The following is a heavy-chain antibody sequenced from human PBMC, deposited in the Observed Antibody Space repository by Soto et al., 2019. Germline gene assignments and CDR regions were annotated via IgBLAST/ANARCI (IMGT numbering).Heavy chain of an antibody. V-gene: IGHV6-1*01. D-gene: IGHD1-1*01. J-gene: IGHJ6*02. Sequence: LSLTCAISGDSVSSNSAAWNWIRQSPSRGLEWLGRTYYRSKWYNDYAVSVKSRITINPDTSKNQFSLQLNSVTPEDTAVYYCARELEKANWTYYYYYGMDVWGQGTTVTVSS. CDR2: TYYRSKWYN. CDR1: GDSVSSNSAA. CDR3: ARELEKANWTYYYYYGMDV.